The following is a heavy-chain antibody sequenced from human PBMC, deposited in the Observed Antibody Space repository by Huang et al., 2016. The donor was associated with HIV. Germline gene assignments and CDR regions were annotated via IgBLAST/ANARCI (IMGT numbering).Heavy chain of an antibody. CDR3: TREYTVAGAFDL. Sequence: QVQLVESGGGVVQPGRSLRLSCAASGFSFANYAMHWVRQAPGKRLEGVTFISNDGSIRYYADSVKGRFTISRDNFKNALYLQMNRLRGDDTAVYYCTREYTVAGAFDLWGQGTMVTVSS. V-gene: IGHV3-30-3*01. CDR1: GFSFANYA. J-gene: IGHJ3*01. D-gene: IGHD5-12*01. CDR2: ISNDGSIR.